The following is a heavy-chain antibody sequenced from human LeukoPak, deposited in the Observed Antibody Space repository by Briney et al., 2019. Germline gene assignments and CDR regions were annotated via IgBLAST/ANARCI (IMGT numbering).Heavy chain of an antibody. Sequence: ETLSLTCTVSGGSISSSSYYWGWVRQAPGKGLEWVSSVSGSTGDTFYADSVQGRFTISRDNSRSTLYLQMNSLRVEDTAFYHCVCDWGLDYWGQGTLVTVSS. CDR3: VCDWGLDY. D-gene: IGHD3-16*01. J-gene: IGHJ4*02. CDR2: VSGSTGDT. CDR1: GGSISSSSYY. V-gene: IGHV3-23*01.